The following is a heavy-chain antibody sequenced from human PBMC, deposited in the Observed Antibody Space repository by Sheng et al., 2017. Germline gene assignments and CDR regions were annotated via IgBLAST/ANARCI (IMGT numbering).Heavy chain of an antibody. V-gene: IGHV3-66*04. Sequence: EVQLVESGGGLVQPGGSLRLSCAASGFSVSSNYMNWVRQAPGKGLEWVSVFYSGGSTYYTDSVKGRFTISRDNSKNTLHLQMNSLRAEDTAVYYCARRKYYYDSSGYFGDAFDIWGQGTMVTVSS. D-gene: IGHD3-22*01. J-gene: IGHJ3*02. CDR1: GFSVSSNY. CDR2: FYSGGST. CDR3: ARRKYYYDSSGYFGDAFDI.